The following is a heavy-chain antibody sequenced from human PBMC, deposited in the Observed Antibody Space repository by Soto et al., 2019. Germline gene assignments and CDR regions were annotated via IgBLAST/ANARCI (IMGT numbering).Heavy chain of an antibody. V-gene: IGHV3-23*01. Sequence: GGSLRLSCAASGFAFRTYAMTWVRQAPGKGLEWVSGISGSGGGTYYADSVKGRFTISRDNSKNTLYLQMNSLRAEDTAVYFCARDMPAAGPLDYWGQGTLVTVSS. CDR3: ARDMPAAGPLDY. CDR1: GFAFRTYA. J-gene: IGHJ4*02. D-gene: IGHD6-13*01. CDR2: ISGSGGGT.